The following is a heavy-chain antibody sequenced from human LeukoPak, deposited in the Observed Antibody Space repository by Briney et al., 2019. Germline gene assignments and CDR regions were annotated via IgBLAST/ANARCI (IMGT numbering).Heavy chain of an antibody. J-gene: IGHJ3*02. CDR2: VYHSGST. V-gene: IGHV4-4*02. CDR3: ARGYGSYDILTGYYLPRGDAFDI. D-gene: IGHD3-9*01. CDR1: GGSISSSAW. Sequence: PSETLSLTCAVSGGSISSSAWWSWVRQPPGKGLEWIGEVYHSGSTNYNPSLKSRVTISVDTSKNQFSLKLSSVTAADTAVYYCARGYGSYDILTGYYLPRGDAFDIWGQGTMVTVSS.